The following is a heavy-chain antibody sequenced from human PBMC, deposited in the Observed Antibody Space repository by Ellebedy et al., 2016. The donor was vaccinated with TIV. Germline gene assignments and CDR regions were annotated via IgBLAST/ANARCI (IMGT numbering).Heavy chain of an antibody. V-gene: IGHV1-2*02. CDR2: INPNSGGT. Sequence: AASVKVSCKASGYTFTGYYMHWVRQAPGQGLEWMGWINPNSGGTNYAQEFQGRVTMTRDTSISTAYMELSRLRSDDTAVYYCARGGDIVATIPYFDYWGQGTLVTVSS. D-gene: IGHD5-12*01. CDR3: ARGGDIVATIPYFDY. J-gene: IGHJ4*02. CDR1: GYTFTGYY.